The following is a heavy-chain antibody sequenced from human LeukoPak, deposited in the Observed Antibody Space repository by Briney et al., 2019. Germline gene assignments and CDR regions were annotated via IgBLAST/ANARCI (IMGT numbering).Heavy chain of an antibody. CDR1: GFSFSTYS. CDR2: ISNSSIYI. V-gene: IGHV3-21*01. CDR3: ARKDYYYYGMDV. Sequence: GGSLRLSCATSGFSFSTYSMNWVRQAPGKGLEWVSSISNSSIYIYYADSVKGRFTISRDKAKNSLYLQMTSLTVEDSAVYYCARKDYYYYGMDVWGQGATVTVSS. J-gene: IGHJ6*02.